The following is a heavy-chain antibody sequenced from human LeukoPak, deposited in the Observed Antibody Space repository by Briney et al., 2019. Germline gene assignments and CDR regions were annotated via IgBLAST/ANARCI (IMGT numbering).Heavy chain of an antibody. Sequence: GGPLRLSCAASGLILNRYSLQWLRQAAAKGLEWVSYISSSSTTIYYGDSVRGRFTISRDNAKNSLYLQMSSLRDEDTAVYYCAREGSSCFDLWGQGTLVTVSS. V-gene: IGHV3-48*02. CDR1: GLILNRYS. J-gene: IGHJ4*02. CDR3: AREGSSCFDL. CDR2: ISSSSTTI. D-gene: IGHD6-13*01.